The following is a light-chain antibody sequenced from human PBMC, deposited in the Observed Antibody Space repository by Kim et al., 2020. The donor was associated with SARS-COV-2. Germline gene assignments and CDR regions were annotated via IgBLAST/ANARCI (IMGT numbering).Light chain of an antibody. CDR3: NSRDSSGNHLV. CDR2: DKN. V-gene: IGLV3-19*01. Sequence: AWGQKDRITCPGGSLRVFSASWYHQSPVQAPVLIIYDKNNRPSGVPARFSGSGSGNTASLAITGAHAEDEAVYYCNSRDSSGNHLVFGGGTQLTFL. CDR1: SLRVFS. J-gene: IGLJ2*01.